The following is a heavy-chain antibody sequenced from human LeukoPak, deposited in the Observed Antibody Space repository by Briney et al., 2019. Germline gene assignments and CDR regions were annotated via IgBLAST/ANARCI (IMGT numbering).Heavy chain of an antibody. CDR1: GGTFSSYA. Sequence: ASVKVSCKASGGTFSSYAISWVRQAPGQGLEWMGGIIPIFGTANYAQKFQGRVTITADKSTSTAYMELSSLRSEDTAVYYCARAGVVVVAATDHDAFDIWGQGIMVTVSS. J-gene: IGHJ3*02. V-gene: IGHV1-69*06. CDR2: IIPIFGTA. CDR3: ARAGVVVVAATDHDAFDI. D-gene: IGHD2-15*01.